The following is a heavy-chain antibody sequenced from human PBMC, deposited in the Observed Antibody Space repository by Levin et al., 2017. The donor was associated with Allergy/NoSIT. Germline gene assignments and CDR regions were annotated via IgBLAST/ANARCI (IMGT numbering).Heavy chain of an antibody. V-gene: IGHV3-23*01. CDR2: ISGGGNSK. J-gene: IGHJ6*03. Sequence: GGSLRLSCAASGFTFSSYAMSWVRQAPGKGLEWVSVISGGGNSKFYADSVKGRFTVSRDNSKNTLFLQMNSLTAEDTAIYYCAKSPAPFYYMDVWGRGTTVIVSS. CDR3: AKSPAPFYYMDV. CDR1: GFTFSSYA.